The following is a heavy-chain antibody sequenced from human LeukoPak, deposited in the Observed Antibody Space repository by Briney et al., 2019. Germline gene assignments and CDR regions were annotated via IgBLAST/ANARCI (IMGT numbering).Heavy chain of an antibody. D-gene: IGHD6-19*01. J-gene: IGHJ6*03. CDR3: ARDLRGSGLGPPGVDYYYYMDV. V-gene: IGHV1-69*05. CDR2: IIPIFGTA. Sequence: ASVKVSCKASGGTFTSYAISWVRQAPGQGLEWMGGIIPIFGTANYAQKFQGRVTITTDESTSTAYMELSSLRSEDTAVYYCARDLRGSGLGPPGVDYYYYMDVWGKGTTVTVSS. CDR1: GGTFTSYA.